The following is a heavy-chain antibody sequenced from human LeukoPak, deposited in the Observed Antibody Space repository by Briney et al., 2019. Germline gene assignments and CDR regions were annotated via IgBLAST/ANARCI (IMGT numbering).Heavy chain of an antibody. V-gene: IGHV4-30-2*01. J-gene: IGHJ4*02. CDR2: IYHTGST. D-gene: IGHD3-16*01. CDR1: GGSISSGGYS. CDR3: AKSGDYLWDY. Sequence: PSETLSLTCAVSGGSISSGGYSRSWIRQPPGKGLEWIGEIYHTGSTNYSPSLRSRVTMSIDKTNNQFSLNLNSVTAADTAVYYCAKSGDYLWDYWGQGTLVTVSS.